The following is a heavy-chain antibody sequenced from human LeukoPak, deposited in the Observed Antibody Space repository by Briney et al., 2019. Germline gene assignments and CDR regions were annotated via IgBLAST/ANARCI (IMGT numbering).Heavy chain of an antibody. Sequence: SETLSLTCTVSGGSISSHYWSWIRQPPGKGLEWIGYIYYSGSTNYNPSLKSRVTISVDTSKNQFTLKLSSVTAADTAVYYCARDRGNNRHDSVKYNWFDPWGQGTLVTVSS. D-gene: IGHD1-14*01. CDR3: ARDRGNNRHDSVKYNWFDP. CDR2: IYYSGST. V-gene: IGHV4-59*11. CDR1: GGSISSHY. J-gene: IGHJ5*02.